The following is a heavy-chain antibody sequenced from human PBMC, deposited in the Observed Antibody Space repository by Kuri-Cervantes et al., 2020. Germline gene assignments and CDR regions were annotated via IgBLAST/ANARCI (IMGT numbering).Heavy chain of an antibody. Sequence: SQTLSLTCAVYGGSFSGYYWSWIRQPPGKGLEWIGEINHSGSTNYNPSLKSRVTISVDTSKNQVSLKLNSVTAADTAVYYCARRVRGFDYWGQGTLVTVSS. CDR3: ARRVRGFDY. D-gene: IGHD3-10*01. J-gene: IGHJ4*02. V-gene: IGHV4-34*01. CDR2: INHSGST. CDR1: GGSFSGYY.